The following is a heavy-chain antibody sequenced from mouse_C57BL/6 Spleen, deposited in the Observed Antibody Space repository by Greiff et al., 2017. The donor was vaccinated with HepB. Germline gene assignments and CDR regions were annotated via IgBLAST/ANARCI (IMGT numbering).Heavy chain of an antibody. D-gene: IGHD1-1*01. CDR2: IWSGGST. CDR3: ARGDYGPFAY. V-gene: IGHV2-2*01. J-gene: IGHJ3*01. Sequence: QVQLKESGPGLVAPSQSLSITCTVSGFSLTSYGVHWVRQSPGKGLEWLGVIWSGGSTDYNAAFISRLSISKDNSKSQVFFKMNSLQADDTAIYYCARGDYGPFAYWGQGTLVTVSA. CDR1: GFSLTSYG.